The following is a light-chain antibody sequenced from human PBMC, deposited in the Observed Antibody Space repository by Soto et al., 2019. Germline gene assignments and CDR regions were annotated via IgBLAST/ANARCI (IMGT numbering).Light chain of an antibody. CDR3: QQANSFPLT. V-gene: IGKV1D-12*01. J-gene: IGKJ4*01. CDR1: QGIGSW. CDR2: AAS. Sequence: DIQMTQSPSSVSASVGDRVTITCRASQGIGSWLGWYQQKPGKAPNLLIYAASSLQSGVPSRFSGSGSGTDFTLTISSLQPEDFATYYCQQANSFPLTFGGGTKVDIK.